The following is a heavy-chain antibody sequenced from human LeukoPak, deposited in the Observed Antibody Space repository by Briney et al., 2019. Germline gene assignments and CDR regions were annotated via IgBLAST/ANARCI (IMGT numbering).Heavy chain of an antibody. CDR1: GGSISSGGYY. CDR2: IYYSGST. CDR3: ARDRYSSSWYYFDY. Sequence: SETLSLTCTVSGGSISSGGYYWSWIRQHPGKGLEWIGYIYYSGSTYYNPSLKSRVTISVDTSKNQFSLKLSSVTAADTAVYYCARDRYSSSWYYFDYWGQGTLVTVSS. D-gene: IGHD6-13*01. V-gene: IGHV4-31*03. J-gene: IGHJ4*02.